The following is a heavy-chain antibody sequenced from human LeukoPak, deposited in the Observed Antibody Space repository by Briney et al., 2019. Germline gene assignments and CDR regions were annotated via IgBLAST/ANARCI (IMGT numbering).Heavy chain of an antibody. Sequence: GGSLRLSCAVSGFTFSDYYMSWIRQAPGKGLEWVSYISSSGSTIYYADSVKGRFTISRDNAKNTLYLQMNSLRADDTSVYYCARAPLMVRGITPPFDHWGQGTLVTVYS. J-gene: IGHJ4*02. CDR3: ARAPLMVRGITPPFDH. V-gene: IGHV3-11*04. CDR1: GFTFSDYY. D-gene: IGHD3-10*01. CDR2: ISSSGSTI.